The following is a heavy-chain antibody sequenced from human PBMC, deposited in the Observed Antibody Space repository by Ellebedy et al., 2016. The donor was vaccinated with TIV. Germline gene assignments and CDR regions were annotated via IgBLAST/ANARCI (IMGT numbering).Heavy chain of an antibody. D-gene: IGHD1-1*01. V-gene: IGHV4-4*02. CDR2: THPTKSS. CDR1: GASISSDKW. Sequence: MPSETLSLTCAVSGASISSDKWWTWVSQPPGKGLEWIGETHPTKSSNYNPSLKSRVTMSVDKSKNQFSLNLNSVTAADTAVYYCARGGNWQFDYWGRGTLVTVSS. J-gene: IGHJ4*02. CDR3: ARGGNWQFDY.